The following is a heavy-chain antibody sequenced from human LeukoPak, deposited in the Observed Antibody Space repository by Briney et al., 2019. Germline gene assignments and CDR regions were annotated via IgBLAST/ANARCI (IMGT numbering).Heavy chain of an antibody. CDR3: AGRPIVGATNPFDY. V-gene: IGHV1-3*01. CDR1: GYTFTSYA. J-gene: IGHJ4*02. CDR2: INAGNGNT. D-gene: IGHD1-26*01. Sequence: GASVKVSCKASGYTFTSYAMHWVRQAPGQRLEWMGWINAGNGNTKYSQKFQGRVTITRDTSASTAYMELSSLRSEDTAVYYCAGRPIVGATNPFDYWGQGTLVTVSS.